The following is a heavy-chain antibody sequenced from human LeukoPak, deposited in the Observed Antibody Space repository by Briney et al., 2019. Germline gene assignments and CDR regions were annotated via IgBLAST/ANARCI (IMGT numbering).Heavy chain of an antibody. CDR3: ARYRYYYGSGRPYYFDY. V-gene: IGHV1-18*01. D-gene: IGHD3-10*01. CDR2: ISAYNGNT. J-gene: IGHJ4*02. Sequence: ASVTVSCKASGYTFTSYGISWVRQAPGQGLEWMGWISAYNGNTNYAQKLQGRVTMTTDTSTSTAYMELRSLRSDDTAVYYCARYRYYYGSGRPYYFDYWGQGTLVTVSS. CDR1: GYTFTSYG.